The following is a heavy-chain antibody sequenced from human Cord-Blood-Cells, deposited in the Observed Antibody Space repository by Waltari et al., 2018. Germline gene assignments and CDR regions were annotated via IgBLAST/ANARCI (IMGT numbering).Heavy chain of an antibody. D-gene: IGHD2-15*01. V-gene: IGHV5-51*01. Sequence: EVQLVQSGAEVKKPGESLKISCKGSGYSFTSYWIGWVRQMPGKGLEWMGIIYPGDSDTRYSPSFQGQGTISAAKSVSTAYLQWSSLKASDTAMYYCARPYCSGGSCYNWFDPWGQGTLVTVSS. CDR2: IYPGDSDT. CDR1: GYSFTSYW. J-gene: IGHJ5*02. CDR3: ARPYCSGGSCYNWFDP.